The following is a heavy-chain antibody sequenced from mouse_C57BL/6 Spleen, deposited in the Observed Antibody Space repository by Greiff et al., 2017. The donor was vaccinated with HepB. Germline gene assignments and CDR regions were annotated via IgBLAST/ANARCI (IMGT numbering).Heavy chain of an antibody. V-gene: IGHV8-8*01. Sequence: QVTLKECGPGILQPSQTLSLTCSFSGFSLSTFGMGVGWIRQPSGKGLEWLAHIWWDDDKYYNPALKSRLTISKDTSKNQVFLKSANVDTADTATYYCARTYDYDDGNYAMDYWGQGTSVTVSS. CDR1: GFSLSTFGMG. J-gene: IGHJ4*01. CDR3: ARTYDYDDGNYAMDY. D-gene: IGHD2-4*01. CDR2: IWWDDDK.